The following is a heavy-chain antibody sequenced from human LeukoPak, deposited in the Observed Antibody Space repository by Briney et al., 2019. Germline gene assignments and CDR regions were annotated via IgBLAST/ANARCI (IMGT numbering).Heavy chain of an antibody. CDR2: IYNSGIT. V-gene: IGHV4-59*12. Sequence: SETLSLTCTVSGGSISSYYWSWIRQPPGKGLEWIGYIYNSGITNYNPSLKSRVTVSVDTSKNQFSLKLSSVTAADTAVYYCARDRVGFYDYWGQGTLVTVSS. CDR3: ARDRVGFYDY. J-gene: IGHJ4*02. CDR1: GGSISSYY. D-gene: IGHD1-26*01.